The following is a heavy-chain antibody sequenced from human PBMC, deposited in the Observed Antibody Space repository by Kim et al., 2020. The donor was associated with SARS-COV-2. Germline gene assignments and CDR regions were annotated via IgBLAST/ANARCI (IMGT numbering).Heavy chain of an antibody. J-gene: IGHJ4*02. CDR2: IIPILGIA. CDR1: GGTFSSYA. Sequence: SVKVSCKASGGTFSSYAISWVRQAPGQGLEWMGRIIPILGIANYAQKFQGRVTITADKSTSTAYMELSSLRSEYTAVYYCAPCYSSSWSNPLGFDYWGQGTLVTVSS. V-gene: IGHV1-69*04. CDR3: APCYSSSWSNPLGFDY. D-gene: IGHD6-13*01.